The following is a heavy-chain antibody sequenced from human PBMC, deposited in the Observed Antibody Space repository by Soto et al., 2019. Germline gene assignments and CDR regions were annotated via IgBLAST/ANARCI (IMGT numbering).Heavy chain of an antibody. CDR1: GDTFSTYV. Sequence: QVQLVQSGAEVKKPGSSVKVSCKASGDTFSTYVISWVRQAPGQGLEWMGDILPMFDSPNYAQKFQGRVTITADESTSTAYVELHSLRAEDTAVYYCARLGHRSWFDPWGQGTVVTVSS. J-gene: IGHJ5*02. CDR3: ARLGHRSWFDP. CDR2: ILPMFDSP. V-gene: IGHV1-69*01.